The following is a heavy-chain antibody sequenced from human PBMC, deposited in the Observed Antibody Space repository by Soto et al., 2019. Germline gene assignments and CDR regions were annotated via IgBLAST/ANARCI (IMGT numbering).Heavy chain of an antibody. J-gene: IGHJ4*02. CDR2: INHSGST. V-gene: IGHV4-34*01. D-gene: IGHD3-9*01. Sequence: PSETLSLTCAVYGGSFSGYYWSWIRQPPGKGLEWIGEINHSGSTNYNPSLKSRVTISVDTSKNQFSLKLSSVTAADTAVYYCARASVLRYFDWLLSPWYFDYWGQGTLVTVSS. CDR3: ARASVLRYFDWLLSPWYFDY. CDR1: GGSFSGYY.